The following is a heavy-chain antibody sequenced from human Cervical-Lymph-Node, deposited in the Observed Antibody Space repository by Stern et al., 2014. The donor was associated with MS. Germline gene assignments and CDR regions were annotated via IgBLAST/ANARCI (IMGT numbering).Heavy chain of an antibody. CDR2: FDPEDGET. CDR3: ATGGSSGMGPFDAFDI. J-gene: IGHJ3*02. D-gene: IGHD6-19*01. CDR1: GYTLTELS. Sequence: QVQLVQSGAEVQKPGASVKVSCKVSGYTLTELSMHWVRQAPGKGLEWMGGFDPEDGETIYAQKFQGRVTRTEDTSTDTAYMELSSLRSEDTAVYYGATGGSSGMGPFDAFDIWGQGTMVTVSS. V-gene: IGHV1-24*01.